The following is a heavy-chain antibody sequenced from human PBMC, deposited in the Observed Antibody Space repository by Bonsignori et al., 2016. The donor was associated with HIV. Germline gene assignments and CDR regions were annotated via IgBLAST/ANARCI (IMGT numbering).Heavy chain of an antibody. D-gene: IGHD6-13*01. V-gene: IGHV1-2*02. CDR2: INPNSGGT. Sequence: ASVKVSCKASGYTFTGYYMHWVRQAPGQGLEWMGWINPNSGGTNYAQKFQGRVTMTRDTSISTAYMELSRLRSDDTAVYYCTIPLIAAAGREWFDPWGQGTLVTVSS. CDR3: TIPLIAAAGREWFDP. CDR1: GYTFTGYY. J-gene: IGHJ5*02.